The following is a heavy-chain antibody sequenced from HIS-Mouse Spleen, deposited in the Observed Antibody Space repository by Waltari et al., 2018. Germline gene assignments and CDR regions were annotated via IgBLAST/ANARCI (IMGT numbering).Heavy chain of an antibody. CDR2: ISYNGRNK. V-gene: IGHV3-30*18. Sequence: QVQLVESGGGVVQPGRSLRLSCAASGFTFSSYGMHWVRQAPGKGLGWVAVISYNGRNKYYADSVKVRFTISRDNSKNTLYLQMNSLRAEDTAVYYCAKASSGWLDYWGQGTLVTVSS. D-gene: IGHD6-19*01. CDR3: AKASSGWLDY. J-gene: IGHJ4*02. CDR1: GFTFSSYG.